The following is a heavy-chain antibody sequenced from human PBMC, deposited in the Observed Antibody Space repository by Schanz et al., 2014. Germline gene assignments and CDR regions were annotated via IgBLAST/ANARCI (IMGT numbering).Heavy chain of an antibody. J-gene: IGHJ6*02. CDR2: ISRDGTTS. CDR3: AKDDTQVNGMDV. V-gene: IGHV3-11*01. CDR1: GFIFNDYY. Sequence: VQLVESGGIVVRPGGSLRLSCAASGFIFNDYYMNWIRQAPGKGLEWLSYISRDGTTSYYADSVKGRFTISRDNAKNSLYLEMTSLRGEDTAVYYCAKDDTQVNGMDVWGQGTTVTVSS.